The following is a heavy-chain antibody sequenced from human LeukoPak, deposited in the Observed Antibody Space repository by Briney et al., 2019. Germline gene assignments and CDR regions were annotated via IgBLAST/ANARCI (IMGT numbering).Heavy chain of an antibody. Sequence: GGSLRLSCAASGFTFSSYAMSWVRQAPGKGLEWVSAISGSGGSTYYADSVKGRFTISRDNSKNTLYLQMNILRAEDTAVYYCAKDLLGYCSSTSCREDYWGQGTLVTVSS. J-gene: IGHJ4*02. CDR3: AKDLLGYCSSTSCREDY. CDR1: GFTFSSYA. CDR2: ISGSGGST. V-gene: IGHV3-23*01. D-gene: IGHD2-2*01.